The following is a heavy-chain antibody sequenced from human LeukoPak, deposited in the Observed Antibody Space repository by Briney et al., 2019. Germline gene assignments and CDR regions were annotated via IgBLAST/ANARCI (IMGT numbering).Heavy chain of an antibody. Sequence: SETLSLTCTVSGGSISSSSYYWGWIRQPPGKGLEWIGSIYYSGSTYYNPSLKSRVTISVDTSKNQFSLKLSSVTAADTAVYYCARDADYGSGSHYRFGYWGQGTLVTVSS. V-gene: IGHV4-39*07. CDR2: IYYSGST. CDR3: ARDADYGSGSHYRFGY. J-gene: IGHJ4*02. D-gene: IGHD3-10*01. CDR1: GGSISSSSYY.